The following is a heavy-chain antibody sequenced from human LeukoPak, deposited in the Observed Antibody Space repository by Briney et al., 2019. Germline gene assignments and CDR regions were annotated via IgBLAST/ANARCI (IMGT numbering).Heavy chain of an antibody. V-gene: IGHV3-30*02. Sequence: GGSLRLSCAASGFTFSSYGMHWVRQAPGKGLEWVAFIRYDGSNKYYADSVKGRFTIPRDNSKNTLYLQMNSLRSEDTAVYYCARGATVTLRDAFDIWGQGTMVTVSS. CDR3: ARGATVTLRDAFDI. CDR2: IRYDGSNK. D-gene: IGHD4-11*01. J-gene: IGHJ3*02. CDR1: GFTFSSYG.